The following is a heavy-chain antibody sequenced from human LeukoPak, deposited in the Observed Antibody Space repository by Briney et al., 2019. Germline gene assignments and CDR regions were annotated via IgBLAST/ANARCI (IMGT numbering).Heavy chain of an antibody. D-gene: IGHD4/OR15-4a*01. CDR3: AKDRHYSSNVFDY. V-gene: IGHV3-74*01. CDR2: INSDGSST. J-gene: IGHJ4*02. CDR1: GFTFSSYW. Sequence: PGGSLRLSCAASGFTFSSYWMHWVRHAPGKGLVWVSRINSDGSSTSYADSVKGRFTISRDNSKNTLYLQMNSLRAEDTAVYYCAKDRHYSSNVFDYWGQGTMVTVSS.